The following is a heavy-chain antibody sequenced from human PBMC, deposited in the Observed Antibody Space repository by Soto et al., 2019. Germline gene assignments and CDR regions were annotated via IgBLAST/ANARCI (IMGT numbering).Heavy chain of an antibody. V-gene: IGHV4-4*02. CDR2: IHHSGNT. CDR3: AHSPGGYFLEY. CDR1: GASIITQNY. D-gene: IGHD1-1*01. Sequence: QVQLQESGPGLVEPSGTLSLTCAVSGASIITQNYYNWVRQSPGKGLEWIGEIHHSGNTNFSPSRKSRVSLSVDTSKNQVSLRLSPVTAADTAIYYFAHSPGGYFLEYWGQGALVTVS. J-gene: IGHJ4*02.